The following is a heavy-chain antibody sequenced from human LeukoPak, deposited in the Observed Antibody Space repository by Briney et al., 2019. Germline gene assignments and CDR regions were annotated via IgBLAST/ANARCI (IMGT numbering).Heavy chain of an antibody. J-gene: IGHJ3*02. CDR1: GFTFSSYA. V-gene: IGHV3-23*01. Sequence: GGSLRLSCAASGFTFSSYAMSWVRQAPGKGLEWVSAISGRGGSTYYADSVKGRFTISRDNSKNTLYLQMHSLRAEDTAVYYCAKRFGSYSPAFDIWGQGTMVTVSS. CDR3: AKRFGSYSPAFDI. CDR2: ISGRGGST. D-gene: IGHD2-15*01.